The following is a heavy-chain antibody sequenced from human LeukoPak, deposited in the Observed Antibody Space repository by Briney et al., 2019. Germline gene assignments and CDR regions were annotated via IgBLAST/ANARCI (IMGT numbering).Heavy chain of an antibody. D-gene: IGHD3-22*01. Sequence: GGSLRLSCAASGFTFSSYSMNWVRQAPGKGLEWVSYISSSSSTIYYADSVKGRFTISRDNAKNSLYLQMNSLRAEDTAVYYCAGHNVVMIYYYYGMDVWGQGTTVTVSS. J-gene: IGHJ6*02. CDR2: ISSSSSTI. V-gene: IGHV3-48*01. CDR1: GFTFSSYS. CDR3: AGHNVVMIYYYYGMDV.